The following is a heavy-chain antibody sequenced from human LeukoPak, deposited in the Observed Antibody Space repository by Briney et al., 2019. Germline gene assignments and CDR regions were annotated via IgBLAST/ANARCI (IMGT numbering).Heavy chain of an antibody. CDR2: IWYDGSNK. CDR3: ASTSGWYEPIDY. CDR1: GFTFSSYG. D-gene: IGHD6-19*01. J-gene: IGHJ4*02. V-gene: IGHV3-33*01. Sequence: PGGSLRLSCAASGFTFSSYGMHWVRQAPGKGLEWVAVIWYDGSNKYHADSVKGRFTISRDNSKNTLYLQMNSLRAEDTAVYYCASTSGWYEPIDYWGQRTLVTVSS.